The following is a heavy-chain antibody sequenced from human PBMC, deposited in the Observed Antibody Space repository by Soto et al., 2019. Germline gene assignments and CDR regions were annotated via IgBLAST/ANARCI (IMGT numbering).Heavy chain of an antibody. CDR2: IYYSGST. CDR1: GGSIRSGNYY. CDR3: ARVFSDSSSFFDP. Sequence: PSETLSLTCTVSGGSIRSGNYYWSWIRQHPGKGLEWIAYIYYSGSTSYNPSLKSRVTISVDTSKNHFSLKLSSVTAADTAVYYCARVFSDSSSFFDPWGQGTLVTVSS. D-gene: IGHD6-13*01. V-gene: IGHV4-31*03. J-gene: IGHJ5*02.